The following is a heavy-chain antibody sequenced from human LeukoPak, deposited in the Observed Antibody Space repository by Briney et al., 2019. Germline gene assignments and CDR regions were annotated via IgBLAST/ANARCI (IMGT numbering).Heavy chain of an antibody. Sequence: SGGSLRLSCAASGFTFSSYGMHWVRQAPGKGLEWVAVLWYDGSNKYYADSVKGRFTISRDNSKNTLYLQMNSLRAEDTAVYYCAKEYERLGELSFDYWGQGTLVTVSS. CDR2: LWYDGSNK. CDR3: AKEYERLGELSFDY. J-gene: IGHJ4*02. V-gene: IGHV3-33*06. CDR1: GFTFSSYG. D-gene: IGHD3-16*02.